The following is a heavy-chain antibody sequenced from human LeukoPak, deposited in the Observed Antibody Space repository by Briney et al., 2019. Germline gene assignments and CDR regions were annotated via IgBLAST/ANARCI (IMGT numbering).Heavy chain of an antibody. Sequence: SETLSLTCTASGASVPIASHYWAWLRQPPGKGLEWIGSIHYSGSTYYSPSLKCRLTISGDTYKSQFSLKLTFVTAADTAVYYCTRHHDYGDKIDYWGQGTLVTVSS. CDR1: GASVPIASHY. V-gene: IGHV4-39*01. CDR3: TRHHDYGDKIDY. J-gene: IGHJ4*02. D-gene: IGHD4-23*01. CDR2: IHYSGST.